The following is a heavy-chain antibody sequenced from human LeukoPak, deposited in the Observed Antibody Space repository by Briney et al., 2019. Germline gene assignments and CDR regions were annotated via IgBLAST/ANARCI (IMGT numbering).Heavy chain of an antibody. Sequence: SQTLSLTCTVSGGSISSGGYSWSWIRQHPGKGLEWIGFISYSGSTDYNPSLKSRLTMSLDTSKNQFSLNLNSVTAADTAVYYCASHRRKYTGEYHFDYWGQGTLVTVSS. J-gene: IGHJ4*02. CDR3: ASHRRKYTGEYHFDY. D-gene: IGHD1-14*01. CDR1: GGSISSGGYS. V-gene: IGHV4-31*03. CDR2: ISYSGST.